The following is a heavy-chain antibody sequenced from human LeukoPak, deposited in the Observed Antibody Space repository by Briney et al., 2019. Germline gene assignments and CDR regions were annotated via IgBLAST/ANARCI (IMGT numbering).Heavy chain of an antibody. Sequence: SETLSLTCAVYGGSFSGYYWSWIRQPPGKGLEWIGEINHSGSTNYNPSLKSRVTISVDTSKNQFSLKLSSVTAADTAVYYRARGPRRIVVVTASRAVGFDIWGQGTMVTVSS. J-gene: IGHJ3*02. CDR2: INHSGST. D-gene: IGHD2-21*02. CDR3: ARGPRRIVVVTASRAVGFDI. CDR1: GGSFSGYY. V-gene: IGHV4-34*01.